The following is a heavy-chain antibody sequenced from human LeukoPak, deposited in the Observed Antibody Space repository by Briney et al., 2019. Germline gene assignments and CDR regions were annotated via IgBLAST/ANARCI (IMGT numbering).Heavy chain of an antibody. Sequence: SETLSLTCAVYGGSFSSYYCSWIRQPPGKGLGWVGEINHRGSTNSNPSLKSRVTISVDTSNNQFSLKLSSVTAADTAVYYCARGTRYCSSTSCYRGYYYYGMDVWGQGTTVTVSS. V-gene: IGHV4-34*01. D-gene: IGHD2-2*02. CDR3: ARGTRYCSSTSCYRGYYYYGMDV. CDR2: INHRGST. J-gene: IGHJ6*02. CDR1: GGSFSSYY.